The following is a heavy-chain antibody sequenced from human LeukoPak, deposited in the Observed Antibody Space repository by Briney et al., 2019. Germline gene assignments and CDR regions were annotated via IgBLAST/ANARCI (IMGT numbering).Heavy chain of an antibody. J-gene: IGHJ4*02. D-gene: IGHD3-10*01. CDR1: GFTFSSYA. Sequence: GGSLRLSCAASGFTFSSYAMSWVRQAPGKGLEWVSAISGSGGSTYYADSVKGRFTISRDNSKNTLYLQMNSLRAEDTAVYYCAKSHGSGSYGIYYFDYWGQGTLVTVSS. CDR2: ISGSGGST. V-gene: IGHV3-23*01. CDR3: AKSHGSGSYGIYYFDY.